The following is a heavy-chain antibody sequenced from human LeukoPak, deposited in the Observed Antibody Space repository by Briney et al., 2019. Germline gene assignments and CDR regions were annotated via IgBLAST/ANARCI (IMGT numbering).Heavy chain of an antibody. V-gene: IGHV3-23*01. J-gene: IGHJ4*02. Sequence: GGSLRLSCAASGFTFSDYYMSWIRQAPGKGLEWVSAISGSGGSTYYADSVKGRFTISRDNSKNTLYLQMNSLRAEDTAVYYCAKGFDWGFDSWGQGTLVTVSS. CDR1: GFTFSDYY. D-gene: IGHD7-27*01. CDR2: ISGSGGST. CDR3: AKGFDWGFDS.